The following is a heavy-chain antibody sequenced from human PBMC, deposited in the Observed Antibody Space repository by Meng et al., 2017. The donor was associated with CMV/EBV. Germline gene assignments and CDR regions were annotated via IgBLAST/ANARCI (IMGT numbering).Heavy chain of an antibody. CDR1: GFTFSSYA. V-gene: IGHV3-30-3*01. D-gene: IGHD4-11*01. CDR2: ISYDGSNK. Sequence: GESLKISCAASGFTFSSYAMHWVRQAPGKGLEWVAVISYDGSNKYYADSVKGRFTISRDNSKNTLYLQMNSLRAEDTAVYYCARDVNYGLNKWGQGTLVTVSS. CDR3: ARDVNYGLNK. J-gene: IGHJ4*02.